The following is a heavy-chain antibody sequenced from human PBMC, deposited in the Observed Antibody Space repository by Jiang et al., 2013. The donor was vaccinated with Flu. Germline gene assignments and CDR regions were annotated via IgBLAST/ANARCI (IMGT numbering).Heavy chain of an antibody. D-gene: IGHD6-13*01. CDR2: IYYSGST. V-gene: IGHV4-39*07. CDR1: GGSISSSSYY. J-gene: IGHJ4*02. Sequence: LLKPSETLSLTCTVSGGSISSSSYYWGWIRQPPGKGLEWIGSIYYSGSTYYNPSLKSRVTISVDTSKNQFSLKLSSVTAADTAVYYCATVSSSRPHYFDYWGQGTLV. CDR3: ATVSSSRPHYFDY.